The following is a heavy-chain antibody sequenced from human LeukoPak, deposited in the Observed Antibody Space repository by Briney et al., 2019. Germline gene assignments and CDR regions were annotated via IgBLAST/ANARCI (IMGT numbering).Heavy chain of an antibody. D-gene: IGHD2-15*01. Sequence: GGSLRLSCAASGFTFGSYAMSWVRQAPGKGLDWVSAISGSGGSTYYADSVKGRFTISRDNSKNTLYLQMNSLRAEDTAVYYCAKDSPFCSGGSCYSYFIDYWGQGTLVTVSS. V-gene: IGHV3-23*01. J-gene: IGHJ4*02. CDR3: AKDSPFCSGGSCYSYFIDY. CDR2: ISGSGGST. CDR1: GFTFGSYA.